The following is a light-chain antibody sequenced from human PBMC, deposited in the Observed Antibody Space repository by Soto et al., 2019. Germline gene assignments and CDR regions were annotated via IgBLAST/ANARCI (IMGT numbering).Light chain of an antibody. V-gene: IGLV1-51*02. CDR3: GTWDSSLSAVV. J-gene: IGLJ2*01. CDR2: ENN. Sequence: QSVLTQPPSVSAAPGQKVTISCSGSSSNIGNNYVSWYQQLPGRAPKLLIYENNKRPSGIPDRFSGSKSGTSATLGITGLQTGEGADYYCGTWDSSLSAVVFGGGTKLTVL. CDR1: SSNIGNNY.